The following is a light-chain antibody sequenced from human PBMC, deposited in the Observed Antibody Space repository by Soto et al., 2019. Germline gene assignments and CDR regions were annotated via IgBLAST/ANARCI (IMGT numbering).Light chain of an antibody. CDR2: LNSDGSH. CDR1: SGHSSYA. CDR3: QTWGTGIHVV. V-gene: IGLV4-69*01. J-gene: IGLJ3*02. Sequence: QTVVTQPPSASASLGASVKLTCTLNSGHSSYAIAWHQQQPDKGPRFLMKLNSDGSHTKGDGIPDRFSGSSSGAERYLTISSLQSEDEADYYCQTWGTGIHVVFGGGTKLTVL.